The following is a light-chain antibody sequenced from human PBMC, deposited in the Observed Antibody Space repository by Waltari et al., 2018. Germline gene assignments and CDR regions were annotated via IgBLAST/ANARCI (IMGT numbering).Light chain of an antibody. CDR1: QIISSSY. CDR2: GAS. CDR3: QQYGSSPKT. J-gene: IGKJ1*01. V-gene: IGKV3-20*01. Sequence: EIVLTQSPGTLALSPGERATLPCRASQIISSSYLAWYQQKPGQAPRLLIYGASSRATGIPDRFSGSGSGTDFTLTISRLEPEDFAVYYCQQYGSSPKTLGQGTKVEIK.